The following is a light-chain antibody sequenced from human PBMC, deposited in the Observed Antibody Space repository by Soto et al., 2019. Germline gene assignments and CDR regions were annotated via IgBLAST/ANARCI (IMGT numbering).Light chain of an antibody. CDR1: QAINTY. Sequence: DIQMTQSPSFLSASVGDRVTISCRASQAINTYLNWYQQKPGKAPKLLIYGTSDLQNGVPSRFSVGGSGTYFTLTISSLQPEDFATYYCQQSYSTLLITFGQGTRLEV. CDR2: GTS. CDR3: QQSYSTLLIT. J-gene: IGKJ5*01. V-gene: IGKV1-39*01.